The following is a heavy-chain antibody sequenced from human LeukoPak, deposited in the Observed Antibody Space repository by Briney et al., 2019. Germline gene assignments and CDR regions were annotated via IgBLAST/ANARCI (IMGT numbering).Heavy chain of an antibody. D-gene: IGHD3-3*01. V-gene: IGHV4-59*08. CDR2: IFYSGST. J-gene: IGHJ6*02. CDR1: GGSISSYY. CDR3: ARLPDFWSGYGGMDV. Sequence: SETLSLTCTVSGGSISSYYWSWIRQPPGEGLEWIGYIFYSGSTNYNPSLKSRVTISVDTSKNQFSLKLSSVTAADTAVYYCARLPDFWSGYGGMDVWGQGTTVTVSS.